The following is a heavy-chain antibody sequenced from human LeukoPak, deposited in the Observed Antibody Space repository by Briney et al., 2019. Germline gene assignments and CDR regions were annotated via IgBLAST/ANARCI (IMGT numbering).Heavy chain of an antibody. CDR1: GGSIRTDDYY. CDR3: ARAGYYAYYGMDV. CDR2: IYYSGST. V-gene: IGHV4-31*03. Sequence: SETLSLTCTVSGGSIRTDDYYWSWLRQHPGKGLEWIGYIYYSGSTYYNPSLKSRVTISVDTSKNQFSLKLSSVTAADTAVYYCARAGYYAYYGMDVWGQGTTVTVSS. J-gene: IGHJ6*02.